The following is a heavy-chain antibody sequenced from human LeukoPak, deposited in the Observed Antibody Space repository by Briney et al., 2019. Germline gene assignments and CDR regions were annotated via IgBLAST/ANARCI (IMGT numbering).Heavy chain of an antibody. Sequence: PGGSLRLSCAASGFTFSSYAMSWVRQAPGKGLECVSAISGSGGSTYYADSVKGRFTISRDDAKNTLYLQMNSLKAEDTAVYYCVAATPHLDYWGQGTLVTVSS. CDR3: VAATPHLDY. CDR1: GFTFSSYA. J-gene: IGHJ4*02. CDR2: ISGSGGST. D-gene: IGHD6-13*01. V-gene: IGHV3-23*01.